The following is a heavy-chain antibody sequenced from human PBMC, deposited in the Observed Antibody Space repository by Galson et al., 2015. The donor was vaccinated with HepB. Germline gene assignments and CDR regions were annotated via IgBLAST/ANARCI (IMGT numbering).Heavy chain of an antibody. J-gene: IGHJ4*02. Sequence: SVKVSCKASGGTFSSYAISWVRQASGQGLEWMGGIIPIFGTANYAQKFQGRVTITADESTSTAYMELSSLRSEDTAVYYCARTAPLSHSRGYFDYWGQGTLVTVSS. V-gene: IGHV1-69*13. CDR3: ARTAPLSHSRGYFDY. CDR2: IIPIFGTA. D-gene: IGHD3-10*01. CDR1: GGTFSSYA.